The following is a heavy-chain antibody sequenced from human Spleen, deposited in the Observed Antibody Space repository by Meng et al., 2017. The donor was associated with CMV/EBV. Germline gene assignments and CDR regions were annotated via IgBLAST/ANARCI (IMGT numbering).Heavy chain of an antibody. CDR1: GFTFSDHY. V-gene: IGHV3-72*01. CDR2: TRNKAKSYST. D-gene: IGHD3-10*01. Sequence: VSGFTFSDHYMDWVRQAPGRGLEWVGRTRNKAKSYSTEYAASVKGRFTISRDDSKNSLYLQMNSLKTEDTAVYYCARVRDSYYYFDYWGQGTLVTVSS. CDR3: ARVRDSYYYFDY. J-gene: IGHJ4*02.